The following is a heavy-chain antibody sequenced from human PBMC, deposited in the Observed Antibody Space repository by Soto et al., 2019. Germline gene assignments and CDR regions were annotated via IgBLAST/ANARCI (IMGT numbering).Heavy chain of an antibody. CDR2: MTGSGGTT. J-gene: IGHJ6*02. D-gene: IGHD3-22*01. Sequence: GESLKISCKGSGFTFSSYAMTWVRQAPGEGLEWVSSMTGSGGTTYYADSVKGRFTISRDNSKNTLYLQMNSLRAEDTAVYYCAKDYYDSSGYKGGVMDVWGQGTTVTVSS. CDR1: GFTFSSYA. CDR3: AKDYYDSSGYKGGVMDV. V-gene: IGHV3-23*01.